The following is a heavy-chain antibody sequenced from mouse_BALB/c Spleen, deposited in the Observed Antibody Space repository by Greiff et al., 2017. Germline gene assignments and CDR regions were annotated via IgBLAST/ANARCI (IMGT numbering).Heavy chain of an antibody. D-gene: IGHD2-4*01. Sequence: DVKLVESGGGLVKPGGSLKLSCAASGFTFSSYAMSWVRQTPEKRLEWVATISSGGSYTCYPDSVKGRFTISRDNAKNTLYLQMSSLRSEDTAMYYCARGDYDWFAYWGQGTLVTVSA. CDR1: GFTFSSYA. CDR2: ISSGGSYT. CDR3: ARGDYDWFAY. V-gene: IGHV5-9-3*01. J-gene: IGHJ3*01.